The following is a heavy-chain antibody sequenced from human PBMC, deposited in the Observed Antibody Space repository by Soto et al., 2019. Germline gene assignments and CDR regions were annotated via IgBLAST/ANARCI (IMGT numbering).Heavy chain of an antibody. CDR3: ARDYCSGGSCQSHWHFDL. V-gene: IGHV3-33*01. CDR1: GFTFSIHG. D-gene: IGHD2-15*01. J-gene: IGHJ2*01. CDR2: IWHDGSNK. Sequence: QVQLVESGGGVVQPGGSLRLSCAASGFTFSIHGLHWVRQAPGKGLDWVAIIWHDGSNKFYADSVKGRFTISRDNSKNTLYLQMNSLRAEDTAVYYCARDYCSGGSCQSHWHFDLWGRGTLVTVSS.